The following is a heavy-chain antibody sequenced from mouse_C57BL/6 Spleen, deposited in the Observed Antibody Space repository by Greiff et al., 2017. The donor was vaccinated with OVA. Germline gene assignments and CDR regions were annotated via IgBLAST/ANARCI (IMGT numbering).Heavy chain of an antibody. Sequence: DVQLVESGGDLVKPGGSLKLSCAASGFTFSSYGMSWVRQTPDKRLEWVATISSGGSYTYYPDSVKGRFTISRDNAKNTLYLQMSSLKSEDTAMYYCAREVRPFDYWGQGTTLTVSS. V-gene: IGHV5-6*01. J-gene: IGHJ2*01. CDR1: GFTFSSYG. CDR2: ISSGGSYT. CDR3: AREVRPFDY.